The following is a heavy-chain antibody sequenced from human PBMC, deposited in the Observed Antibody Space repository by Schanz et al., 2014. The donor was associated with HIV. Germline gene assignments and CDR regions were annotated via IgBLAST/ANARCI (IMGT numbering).Heavy chain of an antibody. CDR1: GFTFSNYA. Sequence: EVQLLESGGGLVQPGGSRRLSCAASGFTFSNYAMSWVRQAPGKGLEWVSAITGSSAHTYYADSVKGRFTISRDNSKNTLYLQMNGLRAEDSAVYFCARVHSASSRFRYLFGMDVWGRGTTVIVSS. V-gene: IGHV3-23*01. J-gene: IGHJ6*02. CDR2: ITGSSAHT. D-gene: IGHD1-26*01. CDR3: ARVHSASSRFRYLFGMDV.